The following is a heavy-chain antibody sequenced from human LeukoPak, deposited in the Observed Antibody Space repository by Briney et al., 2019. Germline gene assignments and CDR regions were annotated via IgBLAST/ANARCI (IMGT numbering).Heavy chain of an antibody. CDR1: GYSVTNYW. V-gene: IGHV5-51*01. Sequence: GESLKISCNASGYSVTNYWIGWVRQVPAKGLEWMGIIYPDDSDTRYSPSFQGQVTISADKSISTAYLQWSSLKASDTAMYYCARPVDRDAFDIWGQGTMVTVSS. D-gene: IGHD5-12*01. J-gene: IGHJ3*02. CDR3: ARPVDRDAFDI. CDR2: IYPDDSDT.